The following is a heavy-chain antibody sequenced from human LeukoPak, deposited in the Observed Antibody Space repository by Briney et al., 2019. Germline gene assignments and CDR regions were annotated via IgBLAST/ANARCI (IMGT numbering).Heavy chain of an antibody. J-gene: IGHJ6*03. CDR3: ARGLRSYDYVWGSYLDYYYYYMDV. D-gene: IGHD3-16*02. V-gene: IGHV4-34*01. CDR2: INHSGST. Sequence: SETLSLTCAVYGGSFSGYYWSWIRQPPGKGLEWIGEINHSGSTNYNPSLMSRVTISVDTSKNQFSLRLSSVTAADTAVYYCARGLRSYDYVWGSYLDYYYYYMDVWGKGTTVTVSS. CDR1: GGSFSGYY.